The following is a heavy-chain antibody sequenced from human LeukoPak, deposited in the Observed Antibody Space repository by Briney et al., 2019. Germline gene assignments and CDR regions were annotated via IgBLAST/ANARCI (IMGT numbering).Heavy chain of an antibody. D-gene: IGHD2-15*01. CDR3: ARDVGVVVVAATLAY. CDR1: GFTFSSYG. V-gene: IGHV3-33*01. CDR2: IWYDGSNK. Sequence: PGGSLRLSRAASGFTFSSYGMHWVRQAPGKGLEWVAVIWYDGSNKYYAYSVKGRFTISRDNSKNTLYLQMNSLRAEDTAVYYCARDVGVVVVAATLAYWGQGTLVTVSS. J-gene: IGHJ4*02.